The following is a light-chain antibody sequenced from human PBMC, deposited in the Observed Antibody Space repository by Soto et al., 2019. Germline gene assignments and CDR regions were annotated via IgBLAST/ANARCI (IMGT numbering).Light chain of an antibody. CDR2: AAS. Sequence: AIQMTQSPSSLSASVGDRVTISCRASQGIRNDLGWYQQKPGKAPKLLIYAASSLQSGVPSRFSGSGSGTDFTLTISSLQPEDSATYYCLHDFSYPYTFGQGTKLEI. CDR3: LHDFSYPYT. CDR1: QGIRND. J-gene: IGKJ2*01. V-gene: IGKV1-6*01.